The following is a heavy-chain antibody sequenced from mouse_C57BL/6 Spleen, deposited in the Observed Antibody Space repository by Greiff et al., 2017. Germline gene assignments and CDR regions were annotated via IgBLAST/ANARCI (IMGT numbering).Heavy chain of an antibody. CDR2: IDPENGDT. D-gene: IGHD2-4*01. J-gene: IGHJ3*01. CDR3: TTLSSYYDYERKFAY. CDR1: GFNIKDDY. Sequence: VQLQQSGAELVRPGASVKLSCTASGFNIKDDYMHWVKQRPEQGLEWIGWIDPENGDTDYASKFQGKATITADTSSNTAYLKLSSLTSEDTAVYYCTTLSSYYDYERKFAYWGQGTLVTVSA. V-gene: IGHV14-4*01.